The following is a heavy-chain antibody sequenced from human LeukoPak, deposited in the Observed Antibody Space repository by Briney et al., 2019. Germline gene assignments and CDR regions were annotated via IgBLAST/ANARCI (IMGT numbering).Heavy chain of an antibody. D-gene: IGHD3-10*01. J-gene: IGHJ4*02. CDR2: MNQDGGRK. CDR3: TRDSQGSGTYSTDH. Sequence: PGGSLRLSCVASGFTFSSSWMSWVRQGPGKGPEWVANMNQDGGRKYYVDSVKGRFTISRDNAKNSLFLQMNGLRDEDTAVYYCTRDSQGSGTYSTDHWGQGTLVTVSS. CDR1: GFTFSSSW. V-gene: IGHV3-7*01.